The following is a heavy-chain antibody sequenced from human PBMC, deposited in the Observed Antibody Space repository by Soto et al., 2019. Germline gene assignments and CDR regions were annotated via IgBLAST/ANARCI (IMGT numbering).Heavy chain of an antibody. Sequence: GGSLRLSCAASGFTFSSYAMSWVRQAPGKGLEWVSAISGSGGSTYYADSVKGRFTISRDNSKNTLYLQMNSLRAEDMAVYYCAKSSGSYYRELDYWGQGTLVTVSS. CDR2: ISGSGGST. CDR1: GFTFSSYA. J-gene: IGHJ4*02. D-gene: IGHD3-10*01. V-gene: IGHV3-23*01. CDR3: AKSSGSYYRELDY.